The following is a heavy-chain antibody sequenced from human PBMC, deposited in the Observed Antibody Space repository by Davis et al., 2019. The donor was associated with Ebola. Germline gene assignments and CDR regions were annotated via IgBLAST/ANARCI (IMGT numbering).Heavy chain of an antibody. CDR3: VRDKGYCTGGVCSTHFDY. CDR1: GGSFSGYY. CDR2: INHSGST. V-gene: IGHV4-34*01. J-gene: IGHJ4*02. Sequence: SETLSLTCAVYGGSFSGYYWSWIRQSPGKGLEWIGEINHSGSTNYNPSLKSRVTISVDTSKNQFSLKLSSVTAADTAVYHCVRDKGYCTGGVCSTHFDYWGQGTLVTVSS. D-gene: IGHD2-8*02.